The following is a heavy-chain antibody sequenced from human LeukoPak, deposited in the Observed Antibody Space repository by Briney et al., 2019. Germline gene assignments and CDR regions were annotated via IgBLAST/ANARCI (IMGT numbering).Heavy chain of an antibody. V-gene: IGHV3-23*01. D-gene: IGHD1-26*01. CDR3: ARPPFSAYYVPDY. CDR2: ISDGGGVT. Sequence: GGSLRLSCAASGFTFSTYGMTWVRQAPGKGLEWVSSISDGGGVTYYADSVKGRFTISRDNSKNTMYLQMNSLRADDTAVYYCARPPFSAYYVPDYWGQGTLVTVSS. J-gene: IGHJ4*02. CDR1: GFTFSTYG.